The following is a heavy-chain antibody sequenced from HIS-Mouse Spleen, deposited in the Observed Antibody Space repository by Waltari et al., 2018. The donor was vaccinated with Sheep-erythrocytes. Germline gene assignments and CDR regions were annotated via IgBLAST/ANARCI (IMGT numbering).Heavy chain of an antibody. CDR1: GVTFSSYS. CDR2: ISSSSSYI. J-gene: IGHJ4*02. Sequence: EVQLVVSGGGLVKPGGSLRLACAASGVTFSSYSMNWVRQAPGKGLEWVSSISSSSSYIYYADSVKGRFTISRDNAKNSLYLQMNSLRAEDTAVYYCARAGYSGEYYFDYWGQGTLVTVSS. CDR3: ARAGYSGEYYFDY. V-gene: IGHV3-21*01. D-gene: IGHD5-12*01.